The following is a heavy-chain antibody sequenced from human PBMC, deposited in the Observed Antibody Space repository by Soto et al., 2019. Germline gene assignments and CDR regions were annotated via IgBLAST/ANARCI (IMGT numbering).Heavy chain of an antibody. CDR3: ANGYSGYDPNAFDI. Sequence: SVKVSCKASGGTFSSYTISWVRQAPGQGLEWMGRIIPILGIANYAQKFQGRVTITADKSTSTAYMELSSLRSEDTAVYYCANGYSGYDPNAFDIWGQGTMVTVSS. D-gene: IGHD5-12*01. J-gene: IGHJ3*02. CDR2: IIPILGIA. CDR1: GGTFSSYT. V-gene: IGHV1-69*02.